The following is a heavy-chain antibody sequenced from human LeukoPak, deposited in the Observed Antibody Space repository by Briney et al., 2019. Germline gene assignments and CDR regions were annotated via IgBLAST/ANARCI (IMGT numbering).Heavy chain of an antibody. J-gene: IGHJ4*02. D-gene: IGHD3-10*01. V-gene: IGHV3-23*01. Sequence: GRSLRLSCATSGFLVSACTMRWLSQAPGDGLQLVSAITANGRFATYAESVKGRIIISRDNNRHTLYLQMNSLRAEDTTVYYCAKPHASVIYLPYENWGQGTPVTVSS. CDR1: GFLVSACT. CDR3: AKPHASVIYLPYEN. CDR2: ITANGRFA.